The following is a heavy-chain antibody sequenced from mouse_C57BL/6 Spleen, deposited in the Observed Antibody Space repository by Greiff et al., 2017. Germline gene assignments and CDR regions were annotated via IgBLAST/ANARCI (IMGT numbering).Heavy chain of an antibody. V-gene: IGHV1-22*01. J-gene: IGHJ2*01. CDR2: INPNNGGT. CDR3: AMGITTGAYFDY. Sequence: LVKPGASVKMSCKASGYTFTDYNMHWVKQSHGKSLEWIGYINPNNGGTSYNQKFKGKATLTVNKSSSTAYMELRSLTSEDSAVYYCAMGITTGAYFDYWGQGTTLTVSS. CDR1: GYTFTDYN. D-gene: IGHD1-1*01.